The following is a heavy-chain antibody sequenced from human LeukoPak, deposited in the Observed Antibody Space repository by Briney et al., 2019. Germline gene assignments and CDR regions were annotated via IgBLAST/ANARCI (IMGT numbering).Heavy chain of an antibody. CDR2: IYHSGST. Sequence: SSEILSLNCAVSGGSIRSGGYSWSWIRQPPGKGLEWIGYIYHSGSTYYNPSLKSRVTISVDRSKNQFSLKLSSVTAADTAVYYCARAGYYDILTGLDPWGQGTLVTVSS. D-gene: IGHD3-9*01. CDR3: ARAGYYDILTGLDP. J-gene: IGHJ5*02. CDR1: GGSIRSGGYS. V-gene: IGHV4-30-2*01.